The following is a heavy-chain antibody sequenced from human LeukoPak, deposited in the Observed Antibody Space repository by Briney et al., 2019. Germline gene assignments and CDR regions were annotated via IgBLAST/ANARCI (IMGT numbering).Heavy chain of an antibody. Sequence: GASVKVSCKASGYTFTGHYIHWVRQAPGQGFEWMGWIYPNTGGTDYAQKFQDRIAISTYTSISTAYMELPRLRSDDTALYYCASDLATIDGIAWYYFENWGQGTLVTVS. J-gene: IGHJ4*02. CDR3: ASDLATIDGIAWYYFEN. CDR2: IYPNTGGT. D-gene: IGHD5-12*01. V-gene: IGHV1-2*02. CDR1: GYTFTGHY.